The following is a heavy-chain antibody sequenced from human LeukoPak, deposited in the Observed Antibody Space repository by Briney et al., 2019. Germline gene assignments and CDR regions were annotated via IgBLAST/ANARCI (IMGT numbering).Heavy chain of an antibody. CDR3: AILNPLGYCSGGSCYSDYMDV. J-gene: IGHJ6*03. Sequence: GESLKISCKGSGYSFTSYWIGWVRQMPGKGLEWMGIIYPGDSDTRYSPSFQGQVTISADKSISTAYLQWSNLKASDTAMYYCAILNPLGYCSGGSCYSDYMDVWGKGTTVTVSS. V-gene: IGHV5-51*01. D-gene: IGHD2-15*01. CDR1: GYSFTSYW. CDR2: IYPGDSDT.